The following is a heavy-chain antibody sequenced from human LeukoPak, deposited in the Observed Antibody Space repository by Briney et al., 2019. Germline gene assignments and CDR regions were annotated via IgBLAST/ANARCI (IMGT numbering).Heavy chain of an antibody. D-gene: IGHD3-16*01. CDR2: IYYSGST. J-gene: IGHJ2*01. V-gene: IGHV4-28*01. CDR1: GYSISSNNW. Sequence: SDTLSLTCAVSGYSISSNNWWGWIRQPPGKGLEWIGYIYYSGSTYYNPSLKSRLTMSVDTSKNQFSLKLSSVTAVDTAVYYCARNLGRWYFDLWGRGTLVTVSS. CDR3: ARNLGRWYFDL.